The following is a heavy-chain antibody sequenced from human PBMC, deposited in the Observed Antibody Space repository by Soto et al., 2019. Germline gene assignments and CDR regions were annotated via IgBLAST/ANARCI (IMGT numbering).Heavy chain of an antibody. V-gene: IGHV4-39*01. Sequence: SETLSLTCTVSGGSISSSSYYWGWIRQPPGKGLEWIGSIYYSGSTYYNPSLKSRVTISVDTSKNQFSLKLSSVTAADTAVYYCARGPIAAAVNFDYWGQGTLVTVSS. CDR2: IYYSGST. CDR1: GGSISSSSYY. CDR3: ARGPIAAAVNFDY. J-gene: IGHJ4*02. D-gene: IGHD6-13*01.